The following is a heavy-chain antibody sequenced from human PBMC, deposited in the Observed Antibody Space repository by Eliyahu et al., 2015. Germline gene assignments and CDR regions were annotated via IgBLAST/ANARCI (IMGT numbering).Heavy chain of an antibody. V-gene: IGHV4-34*01. Sequence: QVQLQQWGAGLLKPSETLSLTCAVYGGSFSGYYWSWIRQPPGKGLEWIGEIDHSGSTNYNPSLKSRVTISVDTSKNQFSLKVTSVSAADTAMYYCARDGGYCGDGSCYKYFQYWSQGTLATVSS. CDR1: GGSFSGYY. J-gene: IGHJ1*01. CDR3: ARDGGYCGDGSCYKYFQY. CDR2: IDHSGST. D-gene: IGHD2-15*01.